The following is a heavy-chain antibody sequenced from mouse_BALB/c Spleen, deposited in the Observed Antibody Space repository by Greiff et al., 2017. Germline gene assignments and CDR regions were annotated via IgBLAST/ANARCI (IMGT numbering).Heavy chain of an antibody. CDR2: ISSGSSTI. D-gene: IGHD2-1*01. V-gene: IGHV5-17*02. J-gene: IGHJ4*01. CDR1: GFTFSSFG. CDR3: ARGYGNHAMDY. Sequence: EVMLVESGGGLVQPGGSRKLSCAASGFTFSSFGMHWVRQAPEKGLEWVAYISSGSSTIYYEDTVKGRFTISRDNPKNTLFLQMTSLRSEDTAMYYCARGYGNHAMDYWGQGTSVTVSS.